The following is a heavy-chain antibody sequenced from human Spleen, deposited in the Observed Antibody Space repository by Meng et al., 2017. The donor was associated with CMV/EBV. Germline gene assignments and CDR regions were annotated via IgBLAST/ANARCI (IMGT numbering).Heavy chain of an antibody. CDR1: YTFSGYY. CDR2: INPNSGGT. V-gene: IGHV1-2*02. Sequence: YTFSGYYMHWVRQAPGQGLEWIGWINPNSGGTNYSQKFQGRVTMTRDTSISTAYMELSRLRSDDTAVYYCAKYYYDSGGYYYYFDYWGQGTLVTVSS. D-gene: IGHD3-22*01. CDR3: AKYYYDSGGYYYYFDY. J-gene: IGHJ4*02.